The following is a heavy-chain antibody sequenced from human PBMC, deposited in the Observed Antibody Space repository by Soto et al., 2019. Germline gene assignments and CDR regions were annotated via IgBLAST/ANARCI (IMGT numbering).Heavy chain of an antibody. Sequence: PGGSLRLSCAASGFSFNNHAMTWVRQAPGKGLEWVSGISGSGSTTHYADSVKGRFTISRDNSKDTLYLQMNSLRADDTAVYFCXKDRLMLTMVVVGAFDFWGLGTMVTVSS. J-gene: IGHJ3*01. CDR2: ISGSGSTT. CDR1: GFSFNNHA. CDR3: XKDRLMLTMVVVGAFDF. D-gene: IGHD3-22*01. V-gene: IGHV3-23*01.